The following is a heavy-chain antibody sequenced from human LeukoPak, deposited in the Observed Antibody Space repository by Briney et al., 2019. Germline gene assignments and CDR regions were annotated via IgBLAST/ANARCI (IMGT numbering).Heavy chain of an antibody. D-gene: IGHD6-13*01. Sequence: ASVKVSCKASGYTFTSYAMHWVRQAPGQRLEWMGWINAGNGNTKYPQEFQGRVTITRDTSASTAYMELSSLRSEDMAVYYCGYSSSWYHQIDYWGQGTLVTVSS. CDR1: GYTFTSYA. CDR3: GYSSSWYHQIDY. V-gene: IGHV1-3*03. CDR2: INAGNGNT. J-gene: IGHJ4*02.